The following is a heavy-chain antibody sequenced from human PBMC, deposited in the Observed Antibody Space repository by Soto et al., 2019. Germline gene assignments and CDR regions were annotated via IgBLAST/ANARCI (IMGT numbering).Heavy chain of an antibody. CDR3: ARRSIYGDYDY. Sequence: QVQLVQSGAEVKKPGASVRVSCKASGYTFTSHYIYWVRQAPGQGLEWMGLINPSDYSTLYARNFQGRVTMTRDTSTSTVYMELSSLRSEDTAVYYCARRSIYGDYDYWGQGTLVTVSS. V-gene: IGHV1-46*03. J-gene: IGHJ4*02. CDR1: GYTFTSHY. CDR2: INPSDYST. D-gene: IGHD4-17*01.